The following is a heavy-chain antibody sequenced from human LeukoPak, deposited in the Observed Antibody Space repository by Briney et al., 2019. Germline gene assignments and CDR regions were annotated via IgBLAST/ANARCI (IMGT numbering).Heavy chain of an antibody. CDR1: GGSFSGYY. CDR2: INHSGST. J-gene: IGHJ5*02. V-gene: IGHV4-34*01. CDR3: ARGRIQLWLRTWFDP. Sequence: SETLSLTCAVYGGSFSGYYWSWIRQPPGKGLEWIGEINHSGSTNYNPSLKSRVTISVDTSKNQFSLKLSSVTAADTAVYYCARGRIQLWLRTWFDPWGQETLVTVSS. D-gene: IGHD5-18*01.